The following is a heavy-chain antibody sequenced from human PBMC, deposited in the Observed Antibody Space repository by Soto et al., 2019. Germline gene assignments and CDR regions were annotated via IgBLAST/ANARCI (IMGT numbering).Heavy chain of an antibody. J-gene: IGHJ4*02. CDR1: GFTFSSYE. Sequence: LRLSCAASGFTFSSYEMNWVRQAPGKGLEWVSYISSSSSYANYADSVKGRFTISRDNAKNSLYLQMNSLRVEDTAVYYCARASKEILNWGQGTLVTVSS. CDR3: ARASKEILN. V-gene: IGHV3-48*03. CDR2: ISSSSSYA. D-gene: IGHD1-26*01.